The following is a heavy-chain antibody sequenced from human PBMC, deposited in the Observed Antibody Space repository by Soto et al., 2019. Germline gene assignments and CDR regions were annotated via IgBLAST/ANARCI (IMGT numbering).Heavy chain of an antibody. J-gene: IGHJ4*02. V-gene: IGHV3-53*01. CDR1: GFPVSSNY. Sequence: GSLRISCVASGFPVSSNYMSWVRQAPGKGLEWVSLMYNSGNTLYADSVKGRFTISRDKSKNTLFLQMNSLRADDTAVYYCAALVGAYYSVYWGQGTLVTVSS. CDR2: MYNSGNT. CDR3: AALVGAYYSVY. D-gene: IGHD1-26*01.